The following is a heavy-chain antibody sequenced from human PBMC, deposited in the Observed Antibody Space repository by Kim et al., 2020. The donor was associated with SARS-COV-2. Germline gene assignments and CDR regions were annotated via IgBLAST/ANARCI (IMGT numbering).Heavy chain of an antibody. D-gene: IGHD1-20*01. Sequence: TNYNPSLKSRVTISVDTSKNQFSLKLSSVTAADTAVYYCASGSAVTELDYWGQGTLVTVSS. V-gene: IGHV4-59*09. CDR3: ASGSAVTELDY. CDR2: T. J-gene: IGHJ4*02.